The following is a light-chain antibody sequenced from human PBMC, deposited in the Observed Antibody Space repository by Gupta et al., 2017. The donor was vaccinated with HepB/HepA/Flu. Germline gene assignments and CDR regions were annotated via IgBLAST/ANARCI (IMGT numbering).Light chain of an antibody. J-gene: IGKJ5*01. CDR3: QQYHNWPPL. V-gene: IGKV3-15*01. CDR2: ATS. CDR1: QSVSSN. Sequence: EIVMTQSPATLSVSPGERATLSCRASQSVSSNSAWYQQKPGQAPRLLIYATSTRATGIPARFSSSGSGTEFTLTISSLQSEDFAVYFCQQYHNWPPLFGQGTRLEIK.